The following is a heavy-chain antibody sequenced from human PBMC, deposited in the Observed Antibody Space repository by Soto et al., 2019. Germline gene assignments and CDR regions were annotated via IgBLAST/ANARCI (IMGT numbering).Heavy chain of an antibody. Sequence: GGSLRLSCAASGFTFSSYAMSWVRQAPGKGLEWVSAISGSGGSTYYADSVKGRFTISRDNSKNTLYLQMNSLRAEDTAVYYCVKDRYYGSGNYYHFHYWGQGPLVTVSS. CDR2: ISGSGGST. D-gene: IGHD3-10*01. J-gene: IGHJ4*02. V-gene: IGHV3-23*01. CDR3: VKDRYYGSGNYYHFHY. CDR1: GFTFSSYA.